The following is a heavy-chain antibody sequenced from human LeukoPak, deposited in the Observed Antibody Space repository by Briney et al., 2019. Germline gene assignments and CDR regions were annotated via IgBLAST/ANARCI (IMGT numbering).Heavy chain of an antibody. CDR1: GFTFSNYW. CDR2: INTDGNIT. J-gene: IGHJ5*02. V-gene: IGHV3-74*01. CDR3: ASFSSGYDSRGENWFDP. Sequence: GGSLRFSCAASGFTFSNYWMHWVRQAPGKGPVWVSRINTDGNITTYADSVKGRFSISRDNAKNSLYLQMNSLRAEDTAVYYCASFSSGYDSRGENWFDPWGQGTLVTVSS. D-gene: IGHD5-12*01.